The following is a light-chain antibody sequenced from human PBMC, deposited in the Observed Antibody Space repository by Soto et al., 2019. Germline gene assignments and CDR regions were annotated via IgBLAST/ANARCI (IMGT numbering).Light chain of an antibody. Sequence: DIQMTQSPSSLSASVGDRVTITCQASQDIDRYLNWYQQKPGKAPKLLIYDAFRLETGVPPRFSGDGYGTDFTLLIHSLQPEDSGTYYCQQYESLASFGPGTKVDL. V-gene: IGKV1-33*01. CDR2: DAF. CDR1: QDIDRY. CDR3: QQYESLAS. J-gene: IGKJ3*01.